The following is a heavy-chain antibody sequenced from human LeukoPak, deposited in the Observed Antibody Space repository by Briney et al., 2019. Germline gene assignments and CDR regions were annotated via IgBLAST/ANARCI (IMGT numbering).Heavy chain of an antibody. CDR3: ARDGYSSGWYDY. CDR1: GGSISSYY. CDR2: IHDSGST. J-gene: IGHJ4*02. V-gene: IGHV4-59*01. D-gene: IGHD6-19*01. Sequence: PETLSLTCTVSGGSISSYYWIWLRQSPGKGLEWIGHIHDSGSTTYNPSLKSRVTISVDTSKNQFSLKLSSVTAADTAVYYCARDGYSSGWYDYWGQGTLVTVSS.